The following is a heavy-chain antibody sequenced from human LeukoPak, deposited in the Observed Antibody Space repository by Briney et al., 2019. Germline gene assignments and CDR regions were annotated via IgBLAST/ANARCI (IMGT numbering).Heavy chain of an antibody. J-gene: IGHJ4*02. Sequence: PGASLRLSCAASGFSLSTYGVSWVRQPPGKGREWVSGITGTGGSTYYADSVKGRFTVYRDTYKNKLYLQMNSLRDEDTAIYYCAKDHGTAVAGFYYWGQGTLVTVSS. D-gene: IGHD6-19*01. CDR2: ITGTGGST. V-gene: IGHV3-23*01. CDR3: AKDHGTAVAGFYY. CDR1: GFSLSTYG.